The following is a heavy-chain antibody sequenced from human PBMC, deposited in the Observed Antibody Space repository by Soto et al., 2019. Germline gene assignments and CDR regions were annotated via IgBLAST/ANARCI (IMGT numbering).Heavy chain of an antibody. CDR3: ARDVRCSSTSCLTGFDP. CDR2: ISAYNGNT. Sequence: VSCEACGESFSIYGISWVRQENGQGLEWMGWISAYNGNTNYAQKLQGRVTMTTDTSTSTAYMELRSLRSDDTAVYYCARDVRCSSTSCLTGFDPWGQGTLVPVSS. CDR1: GESFSIYG. J-gene: IGHJ5*02. V-gene: IGHV1-18*01. D-gene: IGHD2-2*01.